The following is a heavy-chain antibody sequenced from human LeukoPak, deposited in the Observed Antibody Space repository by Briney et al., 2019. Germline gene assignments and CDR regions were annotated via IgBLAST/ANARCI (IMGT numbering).Heavy chain of an antibody. V-gene: IGHV4-59*01. CDR2: IYYSGST. CDR3: ARDRGGDYYDSSGYFHDAFDI. Sequence: SETLSLTCIVSGGSINNYYWTWIRQPPGKGLEWIGYIYYSGSTNYNPSLKSRVTISVDTSQNQFSLKLSSVTAADTAVYYCARDRGGDYYDSSGYFHDAFDIWGQGTMVTVSS. CDR1: GGSINNYY. J-gene: IGHJ3*02. D-gene: IGHD3-22*01.